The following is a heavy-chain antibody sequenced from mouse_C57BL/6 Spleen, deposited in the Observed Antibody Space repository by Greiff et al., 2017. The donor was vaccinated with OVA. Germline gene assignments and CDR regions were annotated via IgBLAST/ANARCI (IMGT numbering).Heavy chain of an antibody. J-gene: IGHJ3*01. CDR1: GYTFTSYW. D-gene: IGHD1-1*02. V-gene: IGHV1-59*01. CDR3: ARDYPGRFAY. Sequence: VQLQQPGAELVRPGTSVKLSCKASGYTFTSYWMHWVKQRPGQGLEWIGVIDPSDSYTNYNQKFEGKATLTVDTSSSTAYMQLSSLTSEDSAVYYCARDYPGRFAYWGQGTLVTVSA. CDR2: IDPSDSYT.